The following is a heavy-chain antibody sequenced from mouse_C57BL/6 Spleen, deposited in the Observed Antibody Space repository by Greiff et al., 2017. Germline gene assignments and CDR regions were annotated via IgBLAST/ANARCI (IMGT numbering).Heavy chain of an antibody. CDR3: ARRGGNYAMDY. V-gene: IGHV1-61*01. Sequence: VQLQQPGAELVRPGSSVKLSCKASGYTFTSYWMDWVKQRPGQGLDWIGNIYPSDSETHYNQKFKDKATLTVDKSSSTAYMQLSSLTSEDSAVYYCARRGGNYAMDYWGQGTSVTVSS. J-gene: IGHJ4*01. CDR2: IYPSDSET. CDR1: GYTFTSYW.